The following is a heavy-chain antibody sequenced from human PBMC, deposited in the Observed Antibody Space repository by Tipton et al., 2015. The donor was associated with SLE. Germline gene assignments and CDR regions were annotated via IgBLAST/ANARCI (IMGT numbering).Heavy chain of an antibody. CDR3: AKDREDWGPGAFDI. V-gene: IGHV3-30*04. CDR2: ISYDGSNK. CDR1: GFTFSSYA. Sequence: RSLRLSCAASGFTFSSYAMHWVRQAPGKGLEWVAVISYDGSNKYYADSVKGRFTISRDNSKNTLYLQMNSLRAEDTALYYCAKDREDWGPGAFDIWGQGTMVTVSS. D-gene: IGHD3-16*01. J-gene: IGHJ3*02.